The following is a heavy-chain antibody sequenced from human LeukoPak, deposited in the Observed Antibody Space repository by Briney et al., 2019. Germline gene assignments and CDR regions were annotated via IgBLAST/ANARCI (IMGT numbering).Heavy chain of an antibody. D-gene: IGHD3-9*01. Sequence: GGSLRLSCAPSGFTFSSYAMRWVRQGPGKGLWSVAVISYDGSNKYYADSVKGRFTISRDNSKNTLYLQMNSLRAEDTAVYYCARDHDILTGYRLDYWGQGTLVTVSS. V-gene: IGHV3-30*04. CDR3: ARDHDILTGYRLDY. CDR2: ISYDGSNK. CDR1: GFTFSSYA. J-gene: IGHJ4*02.